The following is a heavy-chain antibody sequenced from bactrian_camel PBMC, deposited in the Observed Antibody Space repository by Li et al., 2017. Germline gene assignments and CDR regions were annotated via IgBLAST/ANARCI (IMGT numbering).Heavy chain of an antibody. J-gene: IGHJ6*01. Sequence: HVQLVESGGDTVQPGGSLRLSCAVSGFIFSNYGMSWVRQAPGKGPEWVSSDHTTIGTPFYADSVKGRFTNSKDNAKNTLYLQMNSLKPEDTATYFCTAQTTLALSIADFEHWGQGTQVTVS. V-gene: IGHV3-2*01. CDR1: GFIFSNYG. D-gene: IGHD1*01. CDR2: DHTTIGTP. CDR3: TAQTTLALSIADFEH.